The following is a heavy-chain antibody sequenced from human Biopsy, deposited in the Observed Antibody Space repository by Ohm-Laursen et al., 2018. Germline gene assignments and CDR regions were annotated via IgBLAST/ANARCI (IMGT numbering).Heavy chain of an antibody. V-gene: IGHV4-59*08. CDR2: ISYSRDT. D-gene: IGHD6-19*01. J-gene: IGHJ3*02. CDR1: GGSISGSS. CDR3: AKHGSGWTGDDAFHI. Sequence: TLSLTCTVSGGSISGSSWSWIRQAPGKGLEWIGYISYSRDTNYNPSLKSRITISADTSKNQFSLKLTSVTAADTAVYYCAKHGSGWTGDDAFHIWGQGTMVTVSS.